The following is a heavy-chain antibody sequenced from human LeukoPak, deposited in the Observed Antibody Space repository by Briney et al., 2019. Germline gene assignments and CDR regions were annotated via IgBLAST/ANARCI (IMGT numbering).Heavy chain of an antibody. J-gene: IGHJ4*02. CDR1: GFTFSSYE. Sequence: AGGSLRLSCAASGFTFSSYEMNWVRQAPGKGLEWVSYISSSGSTIYYADSVEGRFTISRDNAKNLLFLQLNSLRAEDTAVYYCARGSSVGYFWGQGTHVTVSS. V-gene: IGHV3-48*03. CDR2: ISSSGSTI. CDR3: ARGSSVGYF. D-gene: IGHD2-2*03.